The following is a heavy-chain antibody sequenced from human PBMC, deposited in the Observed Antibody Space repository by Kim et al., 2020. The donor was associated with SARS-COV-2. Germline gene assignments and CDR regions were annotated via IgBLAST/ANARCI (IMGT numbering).Heavy chain of an antibody. CDR3: VRSTGIAITTTEE. V-gene: IGHV4-31*03. CDR1: NGSISSGGYY. CDR2: IYYSGST. J-gene: IGHJ1*01. Sequence: SETLSLTCTVSNGSISSGGYYWSWIRQHPGKGLEWIGYIYYSGSTYYNPSLKSRVNISLDTSKNQFSMKLNSVTAADTAVYYCVRSTGIAITTTEEWGQG. D-gene: IGHD6-13*01.